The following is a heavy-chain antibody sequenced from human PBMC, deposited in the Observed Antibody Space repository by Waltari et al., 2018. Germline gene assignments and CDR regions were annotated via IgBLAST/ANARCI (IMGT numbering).Heavy chain of an antibody. CDR2: INTNTGKP. CDR1: GYTFINYG. V-gene: IGHV7-4-1*02. CDR3: ARGDIVIVPAADNWFDP. D-gene: IGHD2-15*01. Sequence: QVQLVQSGSEMKKPGASVKVSCTASGYTFINYGVNCVRQAPGQGLEWMGWINTNTGKPTYAQGFTGRFVFSSDTSVNTAYLQISNLKTEDTAVYYCARGDIVIVPAADNWFDPWGQGTLVTVSS. J-gene: IGHJ5*02.